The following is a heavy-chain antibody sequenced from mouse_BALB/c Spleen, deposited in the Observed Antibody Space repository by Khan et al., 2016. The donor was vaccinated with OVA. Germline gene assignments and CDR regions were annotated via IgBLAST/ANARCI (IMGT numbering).Heavy chain of an antibody. CDR2: ISDGGSYT. CDR3: ARAGNGWLAY. Sequence: EVELVESGGGLVKPGGSLKLSCAASGFTFSDYYMYWVRQTPEKRLEWVATISDGGSYTYYPDSVTGRFTISRDNAKNNLYLQLSSLKSEDTAMYYCARAGNGWLAYWGQGTMVTVSA. J-gene: IGHJ3*01. V-gene: IGHV5-4*02. D-gene: IGHD1-1*02. CDR1: GFTFSDYY.